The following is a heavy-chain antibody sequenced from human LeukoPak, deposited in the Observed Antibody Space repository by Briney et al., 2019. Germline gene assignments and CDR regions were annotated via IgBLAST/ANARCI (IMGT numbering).Heavy chain of an antibody. V-gene: IGHV3-30-3*02. J-gene: IGHJ4*02. CDR2: ISYDGSDE. CDR1: GFTFSNYA. D-gene: IGHD2-15*01. Sequence: GGSLRLSCAASGFTFSNYAMHWVRQAPGEGLEWVAVISYDGSDEYYADSVKGRFAISRDNSKNTLYLQINPLRADDTAMYYCSTHCSGGSCYSNWGQGPLVTVSS. CDR3: STHCSGGSCYSN.